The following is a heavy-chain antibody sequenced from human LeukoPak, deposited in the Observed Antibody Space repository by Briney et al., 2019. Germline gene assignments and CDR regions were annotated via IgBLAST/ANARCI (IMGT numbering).Heavy chain of an antibody. Sequence: PSETLSLTCTASGGSISSSSYYWGWIRQPPGKGLEWIGSIYYSGSTYYNPSLKSRVTISVDTSKNQFSLKLSSVTAADTAVYYCASLQGGATVLDNPFDYWGQGTLVTVSS. CDR1: GGSISSSSYY. D-gene: IGHD1-26*01. CDR3: ASLQGGATVLDNPFDY. CDR2: IYYSGST. J-gene: IGHJ4*02. V-gene: IGHV4-39*01.